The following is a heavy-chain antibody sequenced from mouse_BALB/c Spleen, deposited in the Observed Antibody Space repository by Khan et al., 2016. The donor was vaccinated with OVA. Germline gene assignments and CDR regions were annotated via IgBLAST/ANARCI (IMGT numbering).Heavy chain of an antibody. CDR2: INPSTGYT. D-gene: IGHD1-1*01. CDR3: ARRGLRWDFDY. V-gene: IGHV1-7*01. CDR1: GYTFINYW. J-gene: IGHJ2*01. Sequence: QVQLQQSGAELAKPGASVKMSCKASGYTFINYWIIWVKQRPGQGLEWIGYINPSTGYTEYNQNFKDKATLPADKSSSTAYMQLSSLTSEDPTVYYCARRGLRWDFDYWGQGTTLTVSS.